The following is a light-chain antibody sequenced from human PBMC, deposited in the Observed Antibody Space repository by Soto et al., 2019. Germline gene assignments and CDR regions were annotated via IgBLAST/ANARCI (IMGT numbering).Light chain of an antibody. CDR1: GSNIGAGYD. CDR2: DTT. CDR3: QSFDTNLNAVV. J-gene: IGLJ2*01. V-gene: IGLV1-40*01. Sequence: QPVLTQPPSVSGAPGQSVTISCIGSGSNIGAGYDVHWYQQLPGVAPKLLIFDTTNRPSGVPGRFSGSKSGASASLAITGLLPEDEADFFCQSFDTNLNAVVFGGGTKLTV.